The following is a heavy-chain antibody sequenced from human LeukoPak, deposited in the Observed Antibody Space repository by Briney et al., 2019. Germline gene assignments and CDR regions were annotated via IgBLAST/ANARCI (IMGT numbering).Heavy chain of an antibody. J-gene: IGHJ5*02. Sequence: PGGSLRLSCAASGFTFSSYAMSWVRQAPGKGLEWVSAISGSGGSTYYADSVKGRFTISRDNSKNTLYLQMNSLRAEDTAVYYCANAPRGSAYCGGDCYFSWGQGTLVTVSS. CDR3: ANAPRGSAYCGGDCYFS. V-gene: IGHV3-23*01. CDR1: GFTFSSYA. D-gene: IGHD2-21*02. CDR2: ISGSGGST.